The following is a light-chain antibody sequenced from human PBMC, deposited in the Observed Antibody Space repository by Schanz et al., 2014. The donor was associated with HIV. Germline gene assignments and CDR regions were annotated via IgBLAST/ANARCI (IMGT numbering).Light chain of an antibody. V-gene: IGKV1-8*01. CDR3: QQYGTSPFT. J-gene: IGKJ3*01. Sequence: AVRMTQSPSSFSASTGDRVTITCRASQDISSHLAWYQQKPGKAPKVLIYDASTLQSGVPSRFSGSGSGTDFTLTISSLQPEDFAVYYCQQYGTSPFTFGPGTKVDIK. CDR1: QDISSH. CDR2: DAS.